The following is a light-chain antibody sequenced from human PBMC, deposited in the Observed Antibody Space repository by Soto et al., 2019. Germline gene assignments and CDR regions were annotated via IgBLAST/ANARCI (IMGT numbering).Light chain of an antibody. Sequence: DIQMTQCPSSLSASVGDRVTITCRASQGISNFLAWYQQKPGKVPKLLMYAASTLQSGVPSRFSGSGSGTDFTLTISSLQPEDVATYYCQKYNSAPRTFGQGTKVEIK. J-gene: IGKJ1*01. CDR1: QGISNF. CDR2: AAS. V-gene: IGKV1-27*01. CDR3: QKYNSAPRT.